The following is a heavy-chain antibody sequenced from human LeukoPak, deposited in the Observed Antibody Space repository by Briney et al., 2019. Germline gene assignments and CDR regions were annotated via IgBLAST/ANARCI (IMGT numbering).Heavy chain of an antibody. J-gene: IGHJ4*02. V-gene: IGHV3-21*04. CDR1: GFTFSSYS. D-gene: IGHD3-10*01. Sequence: GGSLRLSCAASGFTFSSYSMNWVRQAPGKGLEWVSSISSGSSYIYYADSVKGRFTISRDNAKNSLYLQMNSLRAEDTALYYCAKVGAITMVRGVIIPDYYFDYWGQGTLVTVSS. CDR2: ISSGSSYI. CDR3: AKVGAITMVRGVIIPDYYFDY.